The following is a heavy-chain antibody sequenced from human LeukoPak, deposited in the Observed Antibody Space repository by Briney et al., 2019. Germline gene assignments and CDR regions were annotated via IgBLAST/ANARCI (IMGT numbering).Heavy chain of an antibody. V-gene: IGHV4-34*01. CDR3: AREITMVRGSLFDP. CDR1: GGSFSGYY. J-gene: IGHJ5*02. D-gene: IGHD3-10*01. Sequence: SETLSLTCAVYGGSFSGYYWSWIRQPPGKGLEWIGEINHSGSTNYNPSLKSRVTISVDTSKNQFSLKLSSVTAADTAVYYCAREITMVRGSLFDPWGQGTLVTVSS. CDR2: INHSGST.